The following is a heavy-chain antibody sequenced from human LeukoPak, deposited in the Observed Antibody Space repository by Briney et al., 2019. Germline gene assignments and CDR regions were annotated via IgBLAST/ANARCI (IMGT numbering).Heavy chain of an antibody. J-gene: IGHJ3*02. D-gene: IGHD6-13*01. Sequence: ASVKDSCKTSGYTFSSHGISWVRQDPGQRLEWMGWISAYDGDTNYAQKLQGRITITTATSTSTAYMELRSLRSDDTAVYYCARDSAGIASAVTGDAFDIWGRGTMVTVSS. CDR2: ISAYDGDT. CDR1: GYTFSSHG. CDR3: ARDSAGIASAVTGDAFDI. V-gene: IGHV1-18*01.